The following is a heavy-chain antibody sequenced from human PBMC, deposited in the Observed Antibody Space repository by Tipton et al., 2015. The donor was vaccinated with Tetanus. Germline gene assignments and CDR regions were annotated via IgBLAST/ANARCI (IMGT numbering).Heavy chain of an antibody. CDR1: GFTFSSYA. V-gene: IGHV3-23*01. D-gene: IGHD3-22*01. CDR2: ISGSGGST. CDR3: AKDRYYDSTGWDASDI. J-gene: IGHJ3*02. Sequence: CAVSGFTFSSYAMTWVRQAPGKGLEWVSGISGSGGSTYYADSVKGRLTISRDNSKNTLYLQMNSLRAEDTAVYYCAKDRYYDSTGWDASDIWGRGTMVTVSS.